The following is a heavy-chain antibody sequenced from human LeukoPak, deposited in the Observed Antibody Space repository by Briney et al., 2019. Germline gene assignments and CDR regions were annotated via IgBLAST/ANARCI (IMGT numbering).Heavy chain of an antibody. J-gene: IGHJ4*02. Sequence: SETLSLTCTVSGYSISSGYYWGWIRQPPGKGLEWIGEINHSGSTNYNPSLKSRVTISLDTSQNQFSLKLASVTPADTAVYYCARTAKYYYGSETYYFFDYWGQGTLVTVSS. D-gene: IGHD3-10*01. CDR2: INHSGST. CDR3: ARTAKYYYGSETYYFFDY. CDR1: GYSISSGYY. V-gene: IGHV4-38-2*02.